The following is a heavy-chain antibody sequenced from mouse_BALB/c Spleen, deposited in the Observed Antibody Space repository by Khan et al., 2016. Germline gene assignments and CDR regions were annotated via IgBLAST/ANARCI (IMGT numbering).Heavy chain of an antibody. V-gene: IGHV14-3*02. CDR2: IDPENGNT. D-gene: IGHD2-4*01. CDR1: GFNIKDTY. J-gene: IGHJ3*01. Sequence: VQLQQSGAELVKPGASVKLSCTASGFNIKDTYMYWVKQRPEQGLEWIGRIDPENGNTKYDPKFQGKATITADTSSNTAYLQLSSLTSEDTAVYYYARSPYDYDVELAYWGQGTLVSVSA. CDR3: ARSPYDYDVELAY.